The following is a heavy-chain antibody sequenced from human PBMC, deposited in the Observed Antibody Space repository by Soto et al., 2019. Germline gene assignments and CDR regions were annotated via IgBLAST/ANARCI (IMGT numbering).Heavy chain of an antibody. Sequence: GCLRLSCVGSGFTFSNYSINWVRQAPGNGLEWASSISSRSDIYYADSVKGRFTISRDNAKNSVSLQMNSLRAEDTAVYYCAREYTAWPLAYGLDVWGQGTTVTVSS. CDR3: AREYTAWPLAYGLDV. V-gene: IGHV3-21*01. D-gene: IGHD2-2*02. CDR1: GFTFSNYS. CDR2: ISSRSDI. J-gene: IGHJ6*02.